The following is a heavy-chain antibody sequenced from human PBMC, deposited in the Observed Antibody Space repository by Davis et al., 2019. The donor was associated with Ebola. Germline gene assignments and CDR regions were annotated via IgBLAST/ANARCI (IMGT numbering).Heavy chain of an antibody. CDR3: TRSGGDPDY. CDR1: GFTFSGSA. J-gene: IGHJ4*02. Sequence: GESLKISCAASGFTFSGSALHWVRQASGKGLEWVGRIRSKANSYATAYAASVKGRFTISRDDSKNTGYLQMNSLNTEDTAVYYCTRSGGDPDYWGQGTLVTVSS. CDR2: IRSKANSYAT. V-gene: IGHV3-73*01. D-gene: IGHD2-21*02.